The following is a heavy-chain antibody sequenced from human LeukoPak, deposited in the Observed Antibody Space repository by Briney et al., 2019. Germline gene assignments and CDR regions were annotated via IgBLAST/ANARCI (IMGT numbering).Heavy chain of an antibody. V-gene: IGHV3-23*01. CDR1: GFTFRSYA. Sequence: GGSLRLSCAASGFTFRSYAMSWVRQAPGKGLEWVSAIGGSAGTTYYADSVKGRFTISRDNSKNTLYLQMNSLRAEDTAVYYCAKDAQKYGMDVWGQGTTVTVSS. CDR3: AKDAQKYGMDV. J-gene: IGHJ6*02. CDR2: IGGSAGTT.